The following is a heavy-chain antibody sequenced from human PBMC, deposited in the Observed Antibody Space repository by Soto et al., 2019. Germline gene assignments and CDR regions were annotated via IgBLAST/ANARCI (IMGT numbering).Heavy chain of an antibody. J-gene: IGHJ4*02. CDR1: GGSISSYY. D-gene: IGHD6-13*01. CDR3: ARDGSSWYYFDY. V-gene: IGHV4-4*07. CDR2: IYTSGGT. Sequence: QVQLQESGPELVKPSETLSLTCTVSGGSISSYYWSGTRQPPGKGLEWIGRIYTSGGTNYNPSLKSRVTMSVDTSKNQFSLKLSSVTAADTAVYYCARDGSSWYYFDYWGQGTLVTVSS.